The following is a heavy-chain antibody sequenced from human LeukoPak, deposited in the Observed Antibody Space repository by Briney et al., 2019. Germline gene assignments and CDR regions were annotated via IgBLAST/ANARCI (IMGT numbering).Heavy chain of an antibody. V-gene: IGHV3-33*01. D-gene: IGHD5-18*01. Sequence: GGSLRLSCAASGFTFSSYGMHWVRQAPGKGLEWVAVIWYDGSNKYYADSVKGRFTISRDNSRNTLYLQMNSLRAEDTAVYYCARDRIQLWPSLFDYWGQGTLVTVSS. CDR2: IWYDGSNK. J-gene: IGHJ4*02. CDR1: GFTFSSYG. CDR3: ARDRIQLWPSLFDY.